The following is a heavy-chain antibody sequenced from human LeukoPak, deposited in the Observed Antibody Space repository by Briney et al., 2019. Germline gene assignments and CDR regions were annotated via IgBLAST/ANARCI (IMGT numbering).Heavy chain of an antibody. CDR3: TTDRGGATHFDY. Sequence: LRLSCAASGFTFSDNYMTWVRQAPGKGLEWIGSIYHSGSTYYNPSLKSRVTISVDTSKNQFSLKLSSVTAADTAVYYCTTDRGGATHFDYWGQGTLVTVSS. V-gene: IGHV4-38-2*02. J-gene: IGHJ4*02. D-gene: IGHD1-26*01. CDR1: GFTFSDNY. CDR2: IYHSGST.